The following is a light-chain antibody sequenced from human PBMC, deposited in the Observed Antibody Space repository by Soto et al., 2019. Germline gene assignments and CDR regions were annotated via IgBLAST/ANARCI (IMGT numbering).Light chain of an antibody. CDR3: SSFISIFTFV. CDR1: SSDVGAYNS. J-gene: IGLJ1*01. CDR2: EVT. V-gene: IGLV2-14*01. Sequence: QSALTQPASVSGSPGQSIAISCTGTSSDVGAYNSVSSYQQHPGKAPKLMISEVTNPPSGVSDRFSGSKVGNTASLTISGLQAEDDADYYCSSFISIFTFVFGPGTKVTVL.